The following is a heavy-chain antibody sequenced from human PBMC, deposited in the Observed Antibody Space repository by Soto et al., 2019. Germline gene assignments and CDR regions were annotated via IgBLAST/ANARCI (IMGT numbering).Heavy chain of an antibody. V-gene: IGHV4-39*01. CDR3: ARRRVAGKAGNWFDP. J-gene: IGHJ5*02. D-gene: IGHD6-19*01. CDR2: IYYSGST. CDR1: GGSISSSSYY. Sequence: SETLSLTCTVSGGSISSSSYYWGWIRQPPGKGLEWIGSIYYSGSTYYNPSLKSRVTISVDTSKNQFSLKLSSVTAADTAVYYCARRRVAGKAGNWFDPWGQGTLVTVSS.